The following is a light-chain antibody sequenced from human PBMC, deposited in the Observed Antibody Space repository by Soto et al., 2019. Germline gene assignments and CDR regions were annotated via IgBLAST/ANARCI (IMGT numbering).Light chain of an antibody. Sequence: DIQMTQSPSSLSASVGDRVTLTCRASQSISSYLNWYQQKPGKAPKLLIYAASSLQSGVPSWFSGSGSGTDFTLTISSLQPEDFATYYCQQSYSTPTFGQGTKLEIK. V-gene: IGKV1-39*01. CDR1: QSISSY. CDR3: QQSYSTPT. CDR2: AAS. J-gene: IGKJ2*01.